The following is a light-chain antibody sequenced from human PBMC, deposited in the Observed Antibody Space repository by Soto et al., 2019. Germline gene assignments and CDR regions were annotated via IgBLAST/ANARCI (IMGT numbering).Light chain of an antibody. Sequence: QSVLTQPASVSGSPGQSISISCIGTSSDVGAFNYVSWYQHHPGKAPQLIIYDVSSRPSGVSNRFSVSKSGNTASLTISGLQTEDEADYYCSSYTTRNTEVFGSGTKVTV. J-gene: IGLJ1*01. CDR3: SSYTTRNTEV. V-gene: IGLV2-14*03. CDR2: DVS. CDR1: SSDVGAFNY.